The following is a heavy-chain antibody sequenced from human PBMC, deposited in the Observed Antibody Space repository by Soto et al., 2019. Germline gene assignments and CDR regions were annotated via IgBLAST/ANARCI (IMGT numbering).Heavy chain of an antibody. CDR3: ARVGQQLVSGWFAP. J-gene: IGHJ5*02. V-gene: IGHV1-69*06. Sequence: SVKVSCKASGGTFSSYAISWVRQAPGQGLEWMGGIIPIFGTANYAQKFQGGVTITADKSTSTAYMELSSLRSEDTAVYYCARVGQQLVSGWFAPCGQGTLVTVSS. D-gene: IGHD6-13*01. CDR2: IIPIFGTA. CDR1: GGTFSSYA.